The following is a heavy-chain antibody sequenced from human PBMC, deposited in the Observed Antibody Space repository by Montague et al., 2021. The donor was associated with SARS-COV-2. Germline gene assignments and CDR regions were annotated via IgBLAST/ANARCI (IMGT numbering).Heavy chain of an antibody. CDR1: GFSLNTDGVG. CDR3: ARRYDFYRAEAFDV. V-gene: IGHV2-5*02. J-gene: IGHJ3*01. Sequence: VKPTQTLTLTCVFSGFSLNTDGVGVAWIRRPPGKALEWLELIYWDGDQRYSPSLKTRLTITKDTSKNRVVLTMTNLDPVDTATYYCARRYDFYRAEAFDVWGQGTMLTVSS. D-gene: IGHD3-3*01. CDR2: IYWDGDQ.